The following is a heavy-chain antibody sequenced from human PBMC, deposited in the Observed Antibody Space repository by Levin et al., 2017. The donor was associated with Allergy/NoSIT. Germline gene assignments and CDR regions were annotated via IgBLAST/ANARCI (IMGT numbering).Heavy chain of an antibody. V-gene: IGHV3-23*01. D-gene: IGHD2-2*01. CDR2: INGGGGTT. Sequence: PSETLSLTCAVSGFSFDTSGMSWVRQAPGKGLEWVSTINGGGGTTYYADSVKGRFTISRDNSKNTLYLRMNILRAEDTAVYYCARDRYDGMPTGFDYWGQGTLVTVSS. CDR3: ARDRYDGMPTGFDY. CDR1: GFSFDTSG. J-gene: IGHJ4*02.